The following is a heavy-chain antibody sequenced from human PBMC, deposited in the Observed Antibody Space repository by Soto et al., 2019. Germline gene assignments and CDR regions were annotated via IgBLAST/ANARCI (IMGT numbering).Heavy chain of an antibody. Sequence: EVQLVESGGGLEQPGGSLRLSCAASGFSFSTYSMNWVRQAPGEGLEWVSYISSSSSTVYYADSVKGRFTISRDNAKNSLYLQMNSLRDEDTAVYYCTIESTSTLGIVGAIYGDHWGQGNLLSVSS. V-gene: IGHV3-48*02. CDR2: ISSSSSTV. D-gene: IGHD1-26*01. CDR3: TIESTSTLGIVGAIYGDH. J-gene: IGHJ4*02. CDR1: GFSFSTYS.